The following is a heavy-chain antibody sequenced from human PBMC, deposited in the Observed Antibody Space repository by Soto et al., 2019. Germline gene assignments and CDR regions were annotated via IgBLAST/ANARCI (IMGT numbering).Heavy chain of an antibody. Sequence: GGSLSLSCVTTSFAFSSHWMKWVSQATGKGLEWVANIKQDGSETSYVDSVQGRFTISRDNTKNSLYLQMNNLRAEDTAVYYWARKDGCGWYPREHWGQGTLVTV. CDR1: SFAFSSHW. J-gene: IGHJ4*02. D-gene: IGHD6-19*01. CDR3: ARKDGCGWYPREH. V-gene: IGHV3-7*01. CDR2: IKQDGSET.